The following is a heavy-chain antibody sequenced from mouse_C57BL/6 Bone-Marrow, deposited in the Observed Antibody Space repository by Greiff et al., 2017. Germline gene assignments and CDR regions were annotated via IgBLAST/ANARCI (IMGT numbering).Heavy chain of an antibody. CDR2: ISYGGSYT. Sequence: EVMLVESGGGLVKPGGSLKLSCAASGFTFSSYAMSWVRQTPEKRLEWVATISYGGSYTYYPDNVKGRFTISRDNAKNNLYLQMSHLKSEDTAMYYCDRLGPTPHFDCWGTGTTVTVSS. D-gene: IGHD2-13*01. CDR1: GFTFSSYA. J-gene: IGHJ1*03. CDR3: DRLGPTPHFDC. V-gene: IGHV5-4*03.